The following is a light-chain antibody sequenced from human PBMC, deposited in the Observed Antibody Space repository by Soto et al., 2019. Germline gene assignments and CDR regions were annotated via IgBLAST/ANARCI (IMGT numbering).Light chain of an antibody. CDR2: SAS. J-gene: IGKJ2*01. V-gene: IGKV3-20*01. CDR3: QQYCNSPPYT. Sequence: EIVLTQSPGTLSLSPGEGATLSCRASQSISSSYLAWYQQKPGQAPRLLIYSASSRATGIPDRFSGSGSETNFTLTISRLETEDFAVYYWQQYCNSPPYTFGQGTKLEI. CDR1: QSISSSY.